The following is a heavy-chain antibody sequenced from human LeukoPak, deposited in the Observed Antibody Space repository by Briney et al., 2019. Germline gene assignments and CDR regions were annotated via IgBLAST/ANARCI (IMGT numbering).Heavy chain of an antibody. V-gene: IGHV1-2*06. J-gene: IGHJ4*02. D-gene: IGHD4-23*01. CDR2: INPNTGDT. Sequence: GVSVKVSCKASGYTFTVYHMHWVRQAPGQGLEWMGRINPNTGDTDYAQKFQGRVTMTRDTSVSTDYMELSRLKSDDPAMYYCARGDKGNVHFDQWGQGALVTVSS. CDR1: GYTFTVYH. CDR3: ARGDKGNVHFDQ.